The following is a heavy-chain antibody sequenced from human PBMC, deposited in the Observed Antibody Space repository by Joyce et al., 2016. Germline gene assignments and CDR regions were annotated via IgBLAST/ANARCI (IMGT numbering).Heavy chain of an antibody. CDR3: ARDHQLSTPPFDY. V-gene: IGHV3-21*06. J-gene: IGHJ4*02. CDR2: ITSLGTYV. CDR1: GFTFGRHT. Sequence: EVQLLESGGGLAKPGGSLRLSCAVSGFTFGRHTMNWVRQAPGKGLEWISSITSLGTYVFYADSVKGRFTISRDNAKNLLHLQMDSLRAEDTAVYYCARDHQLSTPPFDYWGQGVLVTVSS. D-gene: IGHD2-15*01.